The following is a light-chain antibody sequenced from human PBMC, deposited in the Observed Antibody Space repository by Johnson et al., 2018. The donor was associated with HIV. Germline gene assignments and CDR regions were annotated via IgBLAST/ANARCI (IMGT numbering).Light chain of an antibody. J-gene: IGLJ1*01. CDR1: SSNIGNNY. CDR2: ENN. V-gene: IGLV1-51*02. Sequence: HSVLTQPPSVSAAPGQKVTISCSGSSSNIGNNYVSWYQQLPGTAPKLLIYENNKRPSGIPDRFSGSKSGTSATPGITGLQTGDEADYYCGTWDSSLAYVFGTGTKGTVL. CDR3: GTWDSSLAYV.